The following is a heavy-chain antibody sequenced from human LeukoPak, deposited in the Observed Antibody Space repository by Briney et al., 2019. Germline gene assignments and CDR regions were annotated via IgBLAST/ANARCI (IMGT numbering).Heavy chain of an antibody. D-gene: IGHD6-13*01. J-gene: IGHJ6*02. CDR3: ARGIAVTGAFYYYYGMDV. CDR2: INHSGGI. V-gene: IGHV4-34*01. CDR1: GGSFSGYY. Sequence: PSETLSLTCAVYGGSFSGYYWSWIRQPPGRGLEWIGEINHSGGINYNPSLKSRVTISVDTSEKQFSLKLGSVAAADTAVYYCARGIAVTGAFYYYYGMDVWGQGTTVTVSS.